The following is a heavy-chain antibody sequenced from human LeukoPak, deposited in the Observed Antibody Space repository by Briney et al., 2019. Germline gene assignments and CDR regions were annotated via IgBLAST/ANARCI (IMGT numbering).Heavy chain of an antibody. V-gene: IGHV4-59*08. CDR3: ASLNIDVPADTEYFQH. CDR2: IYYSGST. Sequence: SETLSLTCTVSGVSISSYYWSWIRQPPGKGLEWIGYIYYSGSTNYNPSLKSRVTISVDTSKNQFSLKLSSVTAADTAVYYCASLNIDVPADTEYFQHWGQGTLVTVSS. CDR1: GVSISSYY. J-gene: IGHJ1*01. D-gene: IGHD2-2*01.